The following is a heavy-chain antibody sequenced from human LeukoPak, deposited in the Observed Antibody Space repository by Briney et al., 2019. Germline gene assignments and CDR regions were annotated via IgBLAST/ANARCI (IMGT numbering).Heavy chain of an antibody. D-gene: IGHD3-10*01. CDR3: ARGVEFSPSVRGVINAFDI. CDR1: GGSISSYY. V-gene: IGHV4-4*07. J-gene: IGHJ3*02. Sequence: PSETLSLTCTVSGGSISSYYWSWIRQPPGKGLEWIGRIYTSGSTNYNPSLKSRVTMSVDTSKNQFSLKLSSVTAADTAVYYCARGVEFSPSVRGVINAFDIWGQGTMVTVSS. CDR2: IYTSGST.